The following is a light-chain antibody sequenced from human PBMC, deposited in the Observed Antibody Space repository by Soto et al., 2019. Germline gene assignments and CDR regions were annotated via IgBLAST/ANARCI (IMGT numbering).Light chain of an antibody. CDR1: QTVSRN. J-gene: IGKJ1*01. CDR2: GAS. Sequence: EIVMTQSPATLSVSPGERATLSCRASQTVSRNLAWYQQKPGQAPRLLIQGASTRATGFPARFSGSGSGTEFTLTVSSLLAEDFALYFCQQYNNWPWTFGQGTKVEVK. V-gene: IGKV3-15*01. CDR3: QQYNNWPWT.